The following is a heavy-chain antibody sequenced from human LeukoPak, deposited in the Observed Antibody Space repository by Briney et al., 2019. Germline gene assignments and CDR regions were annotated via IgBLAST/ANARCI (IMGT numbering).Heavy chain of an antibody. CDR3: AAGRVSFTMPLDY. J-gene: IGHJ4*02. Sequence: ASVKVSCKASGYTFTGYYMHWVRQAPGQGLEWMGWINPNSGGTNYAQKFQGRVTMTRDTSTSTVYMELSSLRSEDTAVYYCAAGRVSFTMPLDYWGQGTLVTVSS. D-gene: IGHD3-10*01. V-gene: IGHV1-2*02. CDR1: GYTFTGYY. CDR2: INPNSGGT.